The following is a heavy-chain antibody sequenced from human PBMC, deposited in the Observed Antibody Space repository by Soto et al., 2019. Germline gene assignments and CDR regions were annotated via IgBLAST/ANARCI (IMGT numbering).Heavy chain of an antibody. CDR1: GGSISSGDYY. Sequence: SETLSLTCTVSGGSISSGDYYWTWIRQPPGKGLEWIGYIYYSGNTYYNPSLKSRLTISLDTSKSQFSLKLSSVAAADTAVYYCAKTITLTNDAFDIWGQGTMVTV. CDR2: IYYSGNT. V-gene: IGHV4-30-4*01. J-gene: IGHJ3*02. D-gene: IGHD4-4*01. CDR3: AKTITLTNDAFDI.